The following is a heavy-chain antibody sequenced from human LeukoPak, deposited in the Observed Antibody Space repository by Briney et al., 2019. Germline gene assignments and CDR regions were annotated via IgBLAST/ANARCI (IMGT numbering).Heavy chain of an antibody. D-gene: IGHD6-19*01. CDR2: ISAYNGNT. J-gene: IGHJ5*02. CDR3: ARDQQWLGASWFDP. CDR1: GYTFTSYG. V-gene: IGHV1-18*01. Sequence: ASVKVSCKASGYTFTSYGISWVRQAPGQGLGWMGWISAYNGNTNYAQKLQGRVTMTTDTSTSTAYMELRSLRSDDTAVYYCARDQQWLGASWFDPWGQGTLVTVSS.